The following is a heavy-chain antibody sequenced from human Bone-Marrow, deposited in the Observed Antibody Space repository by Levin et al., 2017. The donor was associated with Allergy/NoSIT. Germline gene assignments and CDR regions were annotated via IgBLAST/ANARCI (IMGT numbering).Heavy chain of an antibody. D-gene: IGHD3-3*01. V-gene: IGHV3-7*01. CDR2: INQPGSHA. CDR3: ARFWNGYFDF. Sequence: GESLKISCAASGFTYISHWMSWVRQTPGRGLEWVANINQPGSHAYYVDSVKGRFTISRDNARNSVHLQMNSLRAEDTAVYYCARFWNGYFDFWGQGALVTVSS. CDR1: GFTYISHW. J-gene: IGHJ4*02.